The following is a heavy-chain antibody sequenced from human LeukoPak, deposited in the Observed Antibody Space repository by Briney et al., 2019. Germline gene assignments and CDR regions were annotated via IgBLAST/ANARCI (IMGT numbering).Heavy chain of an antibody. CDR3: ARHAGQAPRFSFDY. D-gene: IGHD2-2*01. Sequence: SQTLSLTCAISGDSVSSNGAAWNWIRQSPSRGLEWLGRTYYRSKWYTDYAESVKSRVTINPDTSKNQFSLQLNSVTPEDTAVYYCARHAGQAPRFSFDYWGQGTLVTVSS. CDR2: TYYRSKWYT. J-gene: IGHJ4*02. CDR1: GDSVSSNGAA. V-gene: IGHV6-1*01.